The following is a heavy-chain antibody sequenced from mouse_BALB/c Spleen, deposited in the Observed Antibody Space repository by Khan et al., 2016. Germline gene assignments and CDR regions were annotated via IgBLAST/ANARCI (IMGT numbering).Heavy chain of an antibody. J-gene: IGHJ3*01. V-gene: IGHV4-1*02. CDR3: ARAGYYGYLVN. CDR1: GFAFSRYW. Sequence: EVKLLESGGGLVQPGGSLKVSCAASGFAFSRYWMSWVTQAPGNGLEWIGEINPDSGRINYTPSLKGKFIISRDNAKNTLYLQMSKVRSEDTALYYCARAGYYGYLVNWGQGTLVTVSA. CDR2: INPDSGRI. D-gene: IGHD1-1*01.